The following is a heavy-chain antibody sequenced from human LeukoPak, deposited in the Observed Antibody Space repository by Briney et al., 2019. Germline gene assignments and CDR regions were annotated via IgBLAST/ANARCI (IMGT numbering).Heavy chain of an antibody. CDR3: ASGPPYGDNFDY. CDR1: GGTFSSYA. J-gene: IGHJ4*02. Sequence: SVKVSCKASGGTFSSYAISWVRQAPGQGLEWMGGIIPIFGTANYAQKFQGRVTITTDESTSTAYMELSSLRSEDTAVYYCASGPPYGDNFDYWGQGTLVTVSS. CDR2: IIPIFGTA. V-gene: IGHV1-69*05. D-gene: IGHD4-17*01.